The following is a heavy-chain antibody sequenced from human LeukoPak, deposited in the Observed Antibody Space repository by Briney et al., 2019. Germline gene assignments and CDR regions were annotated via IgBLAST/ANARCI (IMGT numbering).Heavy chain of an antibody. V-gene: IGHV4-34*01. Sequence: SETLSLTCAVYGGSFSGYYWSWIRQPPGKGLEWIGEINHSGSTNYNPSLKSRVTISVDTSKNQFSLKLSSVTAADTAVYYCARQYDFWSGYYEAWGQGTLVTVSS. CDR3: ARQYDFWSGYYEA. CDR2: INHSGST. J-gene: IGHJ5*02. D-gene: IGHD3-3*01. CDR1: GGSFSGYY.